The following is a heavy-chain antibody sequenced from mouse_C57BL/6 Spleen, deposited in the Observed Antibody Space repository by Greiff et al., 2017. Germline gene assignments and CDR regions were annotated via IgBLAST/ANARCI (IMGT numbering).Heavy chain of an antibody. CDR1: GYAFTNYL. CDR2: INPGSGGT. V-gene: IGHV1-54*01. J-gene: IGHJ3*01. CDR3: ARGNGPCAY. D-gene: IGHD1-1*02. Sequence: QVQLQQSGAELVRPGTSVKVSCKASGYAFTNYLIEWVKQRPGQGLEWIGVINPGSGGTNYNEKFKGKATLTADKSSSTTYMQLSSLTSEDSAVYFCARGNGPCAYWGQGTLVTVSA.